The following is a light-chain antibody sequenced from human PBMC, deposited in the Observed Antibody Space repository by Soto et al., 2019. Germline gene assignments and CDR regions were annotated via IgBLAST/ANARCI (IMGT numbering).Light chain of an antibody. CDR1: HTVTDY. CDR2: DDS. V-gene: IGKV3-11*01. Sequence: ESVWTQSPATLSLSPGQRSTLSCLASHTVTDYVAGYQQQPCHSPRLLIYDDSNRATGVPARFSGSGSGTDFTLTIRSLEPEDFAVYYCHQRSDWPPISFGQGTKLEIK. J-gene: IGKJ5*01. CDR3: HQRSDWPPIS.